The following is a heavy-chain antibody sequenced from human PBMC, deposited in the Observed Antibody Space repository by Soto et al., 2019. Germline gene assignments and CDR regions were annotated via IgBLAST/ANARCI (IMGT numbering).Heavy chain of an antibody. V-gene: IGHV3-21*01. CDR3: ARGQYADYYYMDV. J-gene: IGHJ6*03. CDR2: ISSSSSDI. CDR1: GFTFSSYS. D-gene: IGHD2-2*01. Sequence: EVQLVESGGGLVKPGGSLRLSCVVSGFTFSSYSMNWVRQAPGKGLEWVSSISSSSSDIHNADSGKGRFTISRDNAKNSVYLQMTILRAEDTAVYYCARGQYADYYYMDVWGKGTTVTVSS.